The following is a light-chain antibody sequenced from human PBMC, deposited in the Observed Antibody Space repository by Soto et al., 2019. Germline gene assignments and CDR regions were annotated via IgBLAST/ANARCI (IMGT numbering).Light chain of an antibody. J-gene: IGLJ2*01. V-gene: IGLV3-21*04. CDR2: YDS. CDR3: QVWDRSSDHRVV. CDR1: NIGTKS. Sequence: SYELTQPPSVSVAPGKTARISCERNNIGTKSVHWHQQKPGQAPVLVIYYDSARPSGIPERFSGSNAGNTATLTISTVEAGDEADYYCQVWDRSSDHRVVFGGGTKVTVL.